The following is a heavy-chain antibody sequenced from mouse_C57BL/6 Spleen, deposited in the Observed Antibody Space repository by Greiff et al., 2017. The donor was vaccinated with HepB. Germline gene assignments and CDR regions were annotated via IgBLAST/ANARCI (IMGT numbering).Heavy chain of an antibody. Sequence: QVHVKQSGAELVKPGASVKISCKASGYAFSSYWMNWVKQRPGKGLEWIGQIYPGDGDTNYNGKFKGKATLTADKSSSTAYMQLSSLTSEDSAVYFCARSVTTVVAKDYWGQGTTLTVSS. CDR2: IYPGDGDT. J-gene: IGHJ2*01. CDR1: GYAFSSYW. CDR3: ARSVTTVVAKDY. V-gene: IGHV1-80*01. D-gene: IGHD1-1*01.